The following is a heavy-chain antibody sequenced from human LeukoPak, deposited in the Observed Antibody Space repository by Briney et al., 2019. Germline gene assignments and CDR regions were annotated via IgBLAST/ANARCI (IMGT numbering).Heavy chain of an antibody. Sequence: SETLSLTCSVSGASISTYYWSWIRQPAGKGLEWIGRIYTSGSTNYNPSLKSRVTMSVDTSKNQFSLKLSSVTAADTAVYYCARVFGSGSYYKVVGYYFDYWGQGTLVTVSS. V-gene: IGHV4-4*07. D-gene: IGHD3-10*01. CDR3: ARVFGSGSYYKVVGYYFDY. CDR1: GASISTYY. CDR2: IYTSGST. J-gene: IGHJ4*02.